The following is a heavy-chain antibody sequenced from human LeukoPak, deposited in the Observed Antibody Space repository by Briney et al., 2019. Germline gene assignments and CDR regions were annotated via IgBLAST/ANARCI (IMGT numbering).Heavy chain of an antibody. J-gene: IGHJ4*02. CDR3: AKDWRHIVVVSSPGYFDY. D-gene: IGHD2-21*01. V-gene: IGHV3-23*01. Sequence: GGSLRLSCAASGFTFSHYAMSWVRQAPGKGLEWVSLIRGSGERTYHADSVKGRFTISRDNSKNILYLQMHSLRAEDTAVYYCAKDWRHIVVVSSPGYFDYWGQGTLVTVSS. CDR1: GFTFSHYA. CDR2: IRGSGERT.